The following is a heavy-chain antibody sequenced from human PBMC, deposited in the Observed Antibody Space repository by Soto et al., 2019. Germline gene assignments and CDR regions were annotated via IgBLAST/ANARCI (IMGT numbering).Heavy chain of an antibody. J-gene: IGHJ6*02. CDR3: AKAAGGTFDNGVDV. D-gene: IGHD3-16*01. Sequence: EVQLLESGGGLVQPGGSLRLSCAASGFTFNNYIMAWVRQAQGEGREWVSAISATGTTYYADFLRGHVTISRDNSKNTLYLQMNSLRVEDTAVYFCAKAAGGTFDNGVDVWGQGTTVTVSS. V-gene: IGHV3-23*01. CDR2: ISATGTT. CDR1: GFTFNNYI.